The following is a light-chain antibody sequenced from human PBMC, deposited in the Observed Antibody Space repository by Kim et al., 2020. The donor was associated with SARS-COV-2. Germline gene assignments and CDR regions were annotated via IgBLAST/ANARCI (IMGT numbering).Light chain of an antibody. CDR3: QSYDSHNKGV. V-gene: IGLV6-57*03. J-gene: IGLJ2*01. Sequence: KPVTISCTRSGGSIASDYVQWYQQRPGRAPTTVIYEGNQSPSCVPVRFSASIVSSATSASLTISGLETEDEADYYSQSYDSHNKGVFGGGTRLTVL. CDR1: GGSIASDY. CDR2: EGN.